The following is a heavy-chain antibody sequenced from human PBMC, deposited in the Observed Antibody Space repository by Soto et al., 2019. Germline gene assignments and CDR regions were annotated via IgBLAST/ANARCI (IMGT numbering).Heavy chain of an antibody. Sequence: SVKVSCKASGGTFSSYAISWVRQAPGQGLEWMGGIIPIFGTANYAQKFQGRVTITADKSTSTAYMELSSLRSEDTAVYYCARAPYDFWSGYYWGYNCFDPWGQGTLVTVSS. CDR2: IIPIFGTA. D-gene: IGHD3-3*01. V-gene: IGHV1-69*06. CDR3: ARAPYDFWSGYYWGYNCFDP. CDR1: GGTFSSYA. J-gene: IGHJ5*02.